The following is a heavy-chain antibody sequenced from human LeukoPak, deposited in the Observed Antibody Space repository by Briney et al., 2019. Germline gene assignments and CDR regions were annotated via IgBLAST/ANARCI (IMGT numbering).Heavy chain of an antibody. J-gene: IGHJ6*02. CDR3: ARGPYSSSSDYYYYGMDV. D-gene: IGHD6-13*01. V-gene: IGHV4-34*01. Sequence: PSETLSLTCAVYGGSFGGYYWSWIRQPPGKGLEWIGEINHSGSTNYNPSLKSRVTISVDTSKNQFSLKLSSVTAADTAVYYCARGPYSSSSDYYYYGMDVWGQGTTVTVSS. CDR2: INHSGST. CDR1: GGSFGGYY.